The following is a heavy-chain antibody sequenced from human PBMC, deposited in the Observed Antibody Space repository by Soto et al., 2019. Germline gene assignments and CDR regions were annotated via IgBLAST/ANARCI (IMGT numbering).Heavy chain of an antibody. Sequence: QVQLVQSGAEVKKPGASVKISCKASGYTFTSYYMHWVRQAPGQGLEWMGIINPSCGSTNYAQKLQVRVAMTRDTSTSTVYMELNCLRSEDTAVYYCARPPYPGCINAVCYPLDYWGQGTLVTVSS. D-gene: IGHD2-8*01. J-gene: IGHJ4*02. CDR3: ARPPYPGCINAVCYPLDY. CDR1: GYTFTSYY. V-gene: IGHV1-46*01. CDR2: INPSCGST.